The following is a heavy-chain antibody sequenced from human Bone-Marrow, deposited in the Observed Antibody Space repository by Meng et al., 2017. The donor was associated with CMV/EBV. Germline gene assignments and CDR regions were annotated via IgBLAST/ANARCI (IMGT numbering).Heavy chain of an antibody. J-gene: IGHJ6*02. D-gene: IGHD2-15*01. V-gene: IGHV3-48*03. CDR1: GFTFSAYE. CDR2: IITTGETV. CDR3: ARGDCTGYSCYMDG. Sequence: GGSLRLSCAGSGFTFSAYEMNWVRQAPGKGLEWVSHIITTGETVHYGDSVKGRFTISRDNARNSVYLQMNSLRAEDTALYYCARGDCTGYSCYMDGWGQGTSVTVSS.